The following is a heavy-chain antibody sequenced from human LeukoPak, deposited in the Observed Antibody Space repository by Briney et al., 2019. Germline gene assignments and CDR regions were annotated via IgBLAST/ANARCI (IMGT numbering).Heavy chain of an antibody. D-gene: IGHD4-17*01. CDR2: ISSSSSYI. J-gene: IGHJ4*02. CDR1: GFTFSSYS. V-gene: IGHV3-21*01. CDR3: ARRADGDPSNFDY. Sequence: GGSLRLSCAASGFTFSSYSMNWVRQAPGKGLEWVSPISSSSSYIYYADSVKGRFTISRDNAKNSLYLQMNSLRAEDTAVYYCARRADGDPSNFDYWGQGTLVTVSS.